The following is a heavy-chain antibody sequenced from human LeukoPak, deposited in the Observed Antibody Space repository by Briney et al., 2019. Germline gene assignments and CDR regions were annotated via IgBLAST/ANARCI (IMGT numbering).Heavy chain of an antibody. D-gene: IGHD2-8*01. CDR3: ATSLRNGHTDSWSDR. CDR2: INLNSGDT. CDR1: GYTFTHHC. V-gene: IGHV1-2*02. J-gene: IGHJ5*02. Sequence: ASVKVSCMASGYTFTHHCLHGVRQAPGQGLEWMGWINLNSGDTNYAQKFRARVSMTRYTSVSTAYLEVTSLRLDDTAVYFCATSLRNGHTDSWSDRCSQGTLVTVSS.